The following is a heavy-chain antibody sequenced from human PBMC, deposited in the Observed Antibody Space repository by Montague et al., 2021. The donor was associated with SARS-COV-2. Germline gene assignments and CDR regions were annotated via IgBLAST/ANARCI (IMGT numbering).Heavy chain of an antibody. CDR1: GFTFSGYG. D-gene: IGHD5-24*01. CDR3: AKIVFQGGSNVFDN. Sequence: SLRLSCAASGFTFSGYGMSWVRQAPGKGLEWVSGFDDDDDSTYYTNSVKGRFTISRDIYKNTLYLQMNSLTAEDTAVYYCAKIVFQGGSNVFDNWGQGTLVTVSS. V-gene: IGHV3-23*01. J-gene: IGHJ4*02. CDR2: FDDDDDST.